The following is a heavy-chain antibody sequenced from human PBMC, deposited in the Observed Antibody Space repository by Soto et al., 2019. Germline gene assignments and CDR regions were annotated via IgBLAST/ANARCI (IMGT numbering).Heavy chain of an antibody. CDR1: GGTFSSYA. CDR2: IIPIFGTA. Sequence: QVQLVQSGAEVKKPGSSVKVSCKASGGTFSSYAISWVRQAPGQGLEWIGGIIPIFGTANYAQKFQGRVTITADESTSTAYMELSSLRSEDTAVYYCARRDRYCSSTSCYESPYYYGMDVWGQETTVTVSS. D-gene: IGHD2-2*01. V-gene: IGHV1-69*01. J-gene: IGHJ6*02. CDR3: ARRDRYCSSTSCYESPYYYGMDV.